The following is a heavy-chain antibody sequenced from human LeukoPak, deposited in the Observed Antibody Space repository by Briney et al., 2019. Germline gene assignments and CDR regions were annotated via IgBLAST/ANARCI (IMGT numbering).Heavy chain of an antibody. J-gene: IGHJ5*02. CDR3: ARGYGSSWNNWFDP. D-gene: IGHD6-13*01. CDR1: GYTFTSYD. CDR2: MNPNSGNT. V-gene: IGHV1-8*01. Sequence: KVSCKASGYTFTSYDINWVRQATGQGLEWMGWMNPNSGNTGYAQKFQGRVTMTRNTSISTAYMELSSLRSEDTAVYYCARGYGSSWNNWFDPWGQGTLVTVSS.